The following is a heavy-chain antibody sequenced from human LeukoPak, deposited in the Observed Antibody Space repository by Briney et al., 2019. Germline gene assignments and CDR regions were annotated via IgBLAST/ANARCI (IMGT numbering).Heavy chain of an antibody. D-gene: IGHD6-6*01. J-gene: IGHJ6*03. V-gene: IGHV3-30*02. Sequence: GGSLRLSCAAAGFTFSSYGMHWVRQAPGKGLEWVAFIRYDGTNKDYADSVKGRFTISRDNSKNSLYLQMNSLRTEDTALYYCAKDGEYSSSSSYYYYMDVWGKGTTVTVSS. CDR2: IRYDGTNK. CDR1: GFTFSSYG. CDR3: AKDGEYSSSSSYYYYMDV.